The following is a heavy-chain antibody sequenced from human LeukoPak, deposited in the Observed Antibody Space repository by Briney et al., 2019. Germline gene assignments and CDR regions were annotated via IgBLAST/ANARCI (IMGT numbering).Heavy chain of an antibody. J-gene: IGHJ4*02. Sequence: PSETLSLTCTVSGGSISSYYWSWVRQPPGKGLEWIGFVYYTGSTNYSPSLKSRVTISVDTSKYQFSLKLSSVTAADTAVYYCAKGLPYESRAYYERLFDEWGQGTLVTVSS. V-gene: IGHV4-59*08. CDR3: AKGLPYESRAYYERLFDE. CDR2: VYYTGST. CDR1: GGSISSYY. D-gene: IGHD3-22*01.